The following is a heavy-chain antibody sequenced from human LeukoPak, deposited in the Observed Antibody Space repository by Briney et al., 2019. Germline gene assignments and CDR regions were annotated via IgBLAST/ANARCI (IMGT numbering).Heavy chain of an antibody. V-gene: IGHV1-2*02. Sequence: ASVKVSCKASGYTFTDYYFHWVRQASGQGLEWMGWMNPNNGGTNYAQKFQGRVTMTRDTSISTAYMELSRLRSDDTAVYYCARDNSVGDTAWWFDPWGQGTLVTVSS. CDR1: GYTFTDYY. CDR3: ARDNSVGDTAWWFDP. J-gene: IGHJ5*02. CDR2: MNPNNGGT. D-gene: IGHD1-26*01.